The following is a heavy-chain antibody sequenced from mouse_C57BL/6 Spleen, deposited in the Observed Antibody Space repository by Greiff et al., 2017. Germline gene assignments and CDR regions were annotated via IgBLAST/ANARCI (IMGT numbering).Heavy chain of an antibody. CDR2: IYPGDGDT. CDR3: ARDYYSNSPGWYFDV. Sequence: QVQLQQSGPELVKPGASVKISCKASGYAFSSSWMNWVKQRPGKGLEWIGQIYPGDGDTNYNGKFKGKATLTGDKSSSTAYMQLSSLTSENSAVYFCARDYYSNSPGWYFDVWDTGTTVTVSS. D-gene: IGHD1-1*01. CDR1: GYAFSSSW. V-gene: IGHV1-82*01. J-gene: IGHJ1*03.